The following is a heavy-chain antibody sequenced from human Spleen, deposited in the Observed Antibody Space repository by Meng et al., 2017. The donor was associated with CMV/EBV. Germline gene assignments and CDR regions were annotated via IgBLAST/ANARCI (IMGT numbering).Heavy chain of an antibody. J-gene: IGHJ4*02. CDR2: ISSSSSTI. Sequence: GESLKISCAASGFTFSSYSMNWVRQAPGKGLEWVSYISSSSSTIYYADSVKGRFTISRDNAKNSLYLQMNSLRAEDTAVYYCAKSHTQTGYYDSSGYADFDYWGQGTLVTVSS. D-gene: IGHD3-22*01. CDR3: AKSHTQTGYYDSSGYADFDY. CDR1: GFTFSSYS. V-gene: IGHV3-48*04.